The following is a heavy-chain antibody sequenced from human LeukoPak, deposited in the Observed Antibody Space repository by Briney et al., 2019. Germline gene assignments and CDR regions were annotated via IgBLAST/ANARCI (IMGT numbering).Heavy chain of an antibody. CDR2: INPNSGGT. Sequence: GASVKVSCKASGYTFTGYYMHWVRQAPGQGLEWMGRINPNSGGTNYAQKFQSRVTMTTDTSISTAYTELSRLRSDDTAVYYCARDRITMVRGVYNWFDPWGQGTLVTVSS. D-gene: IGHD3-10*01. CDR3: ARDRITMVRGVYNWFDP. J-gene: IGHJ5*02. V-gene: IGHV1-2*06. CDR1: GYTFTGYY.